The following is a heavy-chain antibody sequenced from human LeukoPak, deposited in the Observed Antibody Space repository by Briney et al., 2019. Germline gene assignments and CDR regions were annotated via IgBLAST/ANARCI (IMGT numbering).Heavy chain of an antibody. CDR1: GFTFSSYS. CDR2: ISYSGRDK. J-gene: IGHJ4*02. V-gene: IGHV3-21*01. Sequence: GGSLRLSCAASGFTFSSYSMNWVRQEAGKGLEWVSSISYSGRDKFYADSVKGRFTISRDNAKNSLYLEMNNLRAEDTAVFYCARERTDQLLLDFWGQGALVTVSS. CDR3: ARERTDQLLLDF. D-gene: IGHD1-1*01.